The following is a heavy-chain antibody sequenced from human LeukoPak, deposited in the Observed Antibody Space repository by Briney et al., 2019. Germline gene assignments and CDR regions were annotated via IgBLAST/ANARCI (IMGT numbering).Heavy chain of an antibody. Sequence: PGGSLRLSCEASGSTFDKYAVSWVRQAPGKGLEWVSTIGISAGSTYYADSVKGRFTISRDNSKSVLYMQLNNLRLEDTAVYYCGEGHWGRGTLVTVSS. CDR2: IGISAGST. V-gene: IGHV3-23*01. J-gene: IGHJ4*02. CDR1: GSTFDKYA. CDR3: GEGH.